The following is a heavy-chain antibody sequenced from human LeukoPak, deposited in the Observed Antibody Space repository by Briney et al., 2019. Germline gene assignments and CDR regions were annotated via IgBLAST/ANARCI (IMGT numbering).Heavy chain of an antibody. J-gene: IGHJ3*02. D-gene: IGHD1-7*01. CDR1: GFTFSSYD. CDR2: IGPAGDT. CDR3: ARGRELTDGFDI. Sequence: GGSLRLSCAASGFTFSSYDMHWVRQATGKGLEWVSAIGPAGDTYYPDSVKGRFTISRDNAKNSLYLQMNSLRAGDTAVYYCARGRELTDGFDIWGQGTMVTVSS. V-gene: IGHV3-13*04.